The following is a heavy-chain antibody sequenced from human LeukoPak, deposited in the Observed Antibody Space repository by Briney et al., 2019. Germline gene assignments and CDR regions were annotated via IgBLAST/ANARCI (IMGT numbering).Heavy chain of an antibody. CDR3: AKAHYSVAAAGMSDD. CDR2: ISAYNGNT. V-gene: IGHV1-18*01. CDR1: GYTFTSYG. Sequence: ASLKVSCKASGYTFTSYGINWVRQAPGQGLEWMGWISAYNGNTNYAQKVQGRVTMTTDTSTSTAYMELRSLRSDDTAVYYCAKAHYSVAAAGMSDDWGQGTLVTVSS. J-gene: IGHJ4*02. D-gene: IGHD6-13*01.